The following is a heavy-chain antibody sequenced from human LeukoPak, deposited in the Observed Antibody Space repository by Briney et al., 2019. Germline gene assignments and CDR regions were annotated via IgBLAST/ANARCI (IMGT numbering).Heavy chain of an antibody. CDR1: GGSISSGDYY. CDR2: IYYSGST. CDR3: ARERQAFDY. J-gene: IGHJ4*02. V-gene: IGHV4-30-4*01. Sequence: SQTLSLTCTVSGGSISSGDYYWSWIRQPPGKGLEWIGYIYYSGSTYYNPSLKSRITISVDTSKNQFSLKLNSVTAADAAVYYCARERQAFDYWGQGTLVTVSS.